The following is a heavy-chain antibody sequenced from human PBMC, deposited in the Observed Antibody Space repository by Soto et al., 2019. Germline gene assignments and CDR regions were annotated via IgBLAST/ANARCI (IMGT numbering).Heavy chain of an antibody. CDR1: GFTFSNFA. V-gene: IGHV3-23*01. CDR3: AKDTSSSPYYMDV. D-gene: IGHD2-2*01. Sequence: EVQVLESGGGSVQPGGSLRLSCAASGFTFSNFAMSWVRHARGKGLEWVSEITGSTGTTYYADSVKGRFIISRDNSKNTVHVQMNSLRAEDTAVYYCAKDTSSSPYYMDVWGKGTTVTVSS. CDR2: ITGSTGTT. J-gene: IGHJ6*03.